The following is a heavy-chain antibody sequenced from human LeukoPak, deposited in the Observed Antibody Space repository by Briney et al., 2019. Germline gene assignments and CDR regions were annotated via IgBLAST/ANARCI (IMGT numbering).Heavy chain of an antibody. Sequence: SETLSLTCTVSGGSINSYCWSWIRQPPGKGLEWIGYIYYSGSTNYSPSLKSRVTISVDTSKNQFSLKLSSVTAADTAVYYCASSGSFRQQLIKWGQGTLVTVSS. CDR2: IYYSGST. D-gene: IGHD6-13*01. CDR1: GGSINSYC. CDR3: ASSGSFRQQLIK. J-gene: IGHJ4*02. V-gene: IGHV4-59*01.